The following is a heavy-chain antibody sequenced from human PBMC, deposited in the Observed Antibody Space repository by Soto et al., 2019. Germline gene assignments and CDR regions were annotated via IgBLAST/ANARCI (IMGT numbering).Heavy chain of an antibody. Sequence: EVQLLESGGGLVQPGGSLRLSCAASGFTFSSYAMSWVRQAPGKGLEWVSAISGSGGSTYYADSVKGRFTISRDNSKNTLYLHMNSLRAEDTAVYYCAKDRGAYYYDSSGYRGDAFDIWGQGTMVTVSS. CDR1: GFTFSSYA. CDR3: AKDRGAYYYDSSGYRGDAFDI. CDR2: ISGSGGST. D-gene: IGHD3-22*01. J-gene: IGHJ3*02. V-gene: IGHV3-23*01.